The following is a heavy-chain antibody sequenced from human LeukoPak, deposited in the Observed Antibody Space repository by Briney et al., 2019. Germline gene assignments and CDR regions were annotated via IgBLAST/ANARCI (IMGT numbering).Heavy chain of an antibody. J-gene: IGHJ4*02. CDR1: GGSISSYY. CDR3: AREGGFYRPLDY. V-gene: IGHV4-59*01. CDR2: IYYTGST. D-gene: IGHD3-3*01. Sequence: PSETLSLTCTVSGGSISSYYWSWIRQPPGKGLEWIGYIYYTGSTNYNPSLKSRVTISVDTSKNQFSLKLTSVTAADTAVYYCAREGGFYRPLDYSGQGTLVTVSS.